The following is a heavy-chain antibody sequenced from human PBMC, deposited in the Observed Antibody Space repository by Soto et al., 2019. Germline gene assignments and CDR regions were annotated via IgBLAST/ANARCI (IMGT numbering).Heavy chain of an antibody. V-gene: IGHV3-48*03. J-gene: IGHJ4*02. CDR1: GFTFSSYE. CDR3: ARDGRDYYDSSGYYVNYFDY. CDR2: ISSSGSTI. Sequence: PGGSLRLSCAASGFTFSSYEMNWVRQAPGKGLEWVSYISSSGSTIYYADSVKGRFTISRDNAKNSLYLQMNSLRAEDTAVYYCARDGRDYYDSSGYYVNYFDYWGQGPLVTVSS. D-gene: IGHD3-22*01.